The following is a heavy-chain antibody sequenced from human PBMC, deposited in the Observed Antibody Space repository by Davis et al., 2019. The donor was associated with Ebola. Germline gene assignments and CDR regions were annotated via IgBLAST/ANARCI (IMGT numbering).Heavy chain of an antibody. CDR3: AKGSDEQQIVGVAWGGYYYNS. Sequence: GESLKISCEASGFTFRTFWMHWVRQLPGKGLVWVSYINNDEISTMYADSVKGRFTISRDNAKNTLYLQMNSLRAEDTALYYCAKGSDEQQIVGVAWGGYYYNSWGQGTQVTVSS. CDR2: INNDEIST. CDR1: GFTFRTFW. D-gene: IGHD1-26*01. J-gene: IGHJ5*02. V-gene: IGHV3-74*03.